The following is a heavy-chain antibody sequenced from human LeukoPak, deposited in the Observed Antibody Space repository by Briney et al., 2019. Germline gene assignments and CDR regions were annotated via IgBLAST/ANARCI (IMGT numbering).Heavy chain of an antibody. D-gene: IGHD3-10*01. Sequence: PGGSLRLSCAASGFTFTNYAMHWVRQAPDKGLQWVAVISSDGYRTDYPDSVRGRFTISRDNFKNTVDLQMISVTAEDTAMYFCAKGLGTGSVLARPLHYWGQGTLVTVSS. CDR3: AKGLGTGSVLARPLHY. CDR1: GFTFTNYA. V-gene: IGHV3-30*18. J-gene: IGHJ4*02. CDR2: ISSDGYRT.